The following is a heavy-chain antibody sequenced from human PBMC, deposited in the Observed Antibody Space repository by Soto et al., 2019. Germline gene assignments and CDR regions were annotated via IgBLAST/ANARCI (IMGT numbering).Heavy chain of an antibody. J-gene: IGHJ4*02. V-gene: IGHV1-18*04. CDR1: GYTFIDYG. D-gene: IGHD3-22*01. Sequence: QIQMVQSGAEFKEPGASVKVSCKTSGYTFIDYGIDWVRQAPGQDLQWMGWIDFYHTQTRYTPQFQGRVTISSDTSTRTVYMELRSLRSDDTATYYCVIHDKTISLDHWGPGTRITVSS. CDR2: IDFYHTQT. CDR3: VIHDKTISLDH.